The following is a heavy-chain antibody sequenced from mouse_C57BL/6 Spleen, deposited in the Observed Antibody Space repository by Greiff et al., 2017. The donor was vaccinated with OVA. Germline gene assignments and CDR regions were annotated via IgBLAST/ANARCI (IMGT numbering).Heavy chain of an antibody. CDR2: ITPSSGYT. D-gene: IGHD4-1*01. CDR1: GYTFTSYT. Sequence: QVQLQQSGAELARPGASVKMSCKASGYTFTSYTMHWVKQRPGKGLEWIGYITPSSGYTKYNQKFKDKVTWTADKTASTAYMQLSSLTSEDSAVYYCARTNWDPYVDYWGQGTTLTVSS. CDR3: ARTNWDPYVDY. V-gene: IGHV1-4*01. J-gene: IGHJ2*01.